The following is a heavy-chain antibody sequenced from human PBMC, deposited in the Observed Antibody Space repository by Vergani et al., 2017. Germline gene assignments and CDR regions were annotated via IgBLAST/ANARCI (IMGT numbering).Heavy chain of an antibody. Sequence: QVQLVQSGAEVKKPGASVKVSCTASGYTFTGYYMHWVRQAPGQGLEWMGWINPNSGGTNYAQKFQGRVTMTRDTSISPAYRELSRVRSDDTAVYYCAREDGDYYYYYGMDVWGQGTMVTVSS. J-gene: IGHJ6*02. D-gene: IGHD4-17*01. V-gene: IGHV1-2*02. CDR3: AREDGDYYYYYGMDV. CDR1: GYTFTGYY. CDR2: INPNSGGT.